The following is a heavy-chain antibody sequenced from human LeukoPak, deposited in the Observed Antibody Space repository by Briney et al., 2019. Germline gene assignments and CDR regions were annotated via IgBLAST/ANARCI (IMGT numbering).Heavy chain of an antibody. D-gene: IGHD3-3*01. V-gene: IGHV3-7*04. CDR1: GFTFSSYW. Sequence: GGSLRLSCATSGFTFSSYWMNWVRQAPGKGLEWVANIKQDGSEKHYVDSVKGRFTISRDNAKNSLYLQMNSLRAEDTAVYYCARGYDYFDYWGQGTLVTVSS. CDR3: ARGYDYFDY. CDR2: IKQDGSEK. J-gene: IGHJ4*02.